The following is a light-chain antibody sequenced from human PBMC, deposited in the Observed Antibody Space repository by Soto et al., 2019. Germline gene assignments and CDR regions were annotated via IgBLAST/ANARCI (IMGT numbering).Light chain of an antibody. V-gene: IGKV3-11*01. CDR2: DAT. Sequence: ETFLTHSPATLSLSPGESATLSCRASQSVNNLLAWYQQKPGQAPRLLIYDATKRATGVPDKFRGSGSGTDFTLTIASLEPEDFAVYYCQQRSDWPPFTFGPGTKVDVK. J-gene: IGKJ3*01. CDR1: QSVNNL. CDR3: QQRSDWPPFT.